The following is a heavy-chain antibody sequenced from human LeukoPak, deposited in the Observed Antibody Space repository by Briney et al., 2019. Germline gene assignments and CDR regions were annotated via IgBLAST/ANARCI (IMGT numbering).Heavy chain of an antibody. CDR3: VRDRGFGANDY. CDR1: GFTFSSYW. Sequence: GGSLRLSCAASGFTFSSYWMSWVRQAPGKGLEWVANIRQDGSTMSYVDSVRDRFTISRDNAKNSLYLQMSSLGADDTAVYYCVRDRGFGANDYWGQGTLVTVSS. V-gene: IGHV3-7*01. J-gene: IGHJ4*02. CDR2: IRQDGSTM. D-gene: IGHD3-10*01.